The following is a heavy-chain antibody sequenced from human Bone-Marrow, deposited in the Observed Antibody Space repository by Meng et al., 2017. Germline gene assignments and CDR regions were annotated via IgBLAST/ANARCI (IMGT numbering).Heavy chain of an antibody. D-gene: IGHD4-23*01. V-gene: IGHV3-9*01. J-gene: IGHJ1*01. Sequence: SLKISCAASGLTFDDYAMDWVRQAPGKGLEWVSGITWNSGRVGYADSVKGRFTISRDNAKNSLYLQMDSLRPEDTALYYCVQDRTYDFGANSYFQHWGQGTRVTGYS. CDR1: GLTFDDYA. CDR2: ITWNSGRV. CDR3: VQDRTYDFGANSYFQH.